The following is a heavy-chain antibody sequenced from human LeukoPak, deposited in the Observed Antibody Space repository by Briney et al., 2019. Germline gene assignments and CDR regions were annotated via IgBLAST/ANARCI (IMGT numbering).Heavy chain of an antibody. D-gene: IGHD6-19*01. J-gene: IGHJ4*02. V-gene: IGHV1-69*04. CDR3: AREKQQWPNAYYFDY. CDR2: IIPILGIA. CDR1: GGTFSSYA. Sequence: ASVKVSCKASGGTFSSYAVSWVRQAPGQGLEWMGRIIPILGIANYAQKFQGRVTITADKSTSTAYMELSSLRSEDTAVYYCAREKQQWPNAYYFDYWGQGTLVTVSS.